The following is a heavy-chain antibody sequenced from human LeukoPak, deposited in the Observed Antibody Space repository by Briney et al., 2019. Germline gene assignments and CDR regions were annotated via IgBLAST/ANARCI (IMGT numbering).Heavy chain of an antibody. J-gene: IGHJ5*02. CDR1: GFTFDDYA. V-gene: IGHV3-9*01. CDR2: ISWNSGSI. Sequence: GGSLRLSCAASGFTFDDYAMHWVRQAPGKGLEWVSGISWNSGSIGYADSVKGRFTISRDNAKNSLYLQMNSLRAEDTAIYYCATEDPTQWFDPRGQGTLVTVSS. CDR3: ATEDPTQWFDP.